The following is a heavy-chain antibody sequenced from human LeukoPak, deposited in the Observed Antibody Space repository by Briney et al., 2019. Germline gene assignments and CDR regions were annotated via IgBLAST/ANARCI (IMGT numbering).Heavy chain of an antibody. D-gene: IGHD3-3*01. V-gene: IGHV3-30-3*01. J-gene: IGHJ4*02. Sequence: PGRSLRLSCAASGFTFSSYAMHWVRQAPGKGLEWVAVISYDGSNKYYADSVKGRFTISRDNSKNTLYLQMNSLRAEDTAVYYCARPYYDFWSGYYTGYFDYWGQGTLVTVSS. CDR2: ISYDGSNK. CDR3: ARPYYDFWSGYYTGYFDY. CDR1: GFTFSSYA.